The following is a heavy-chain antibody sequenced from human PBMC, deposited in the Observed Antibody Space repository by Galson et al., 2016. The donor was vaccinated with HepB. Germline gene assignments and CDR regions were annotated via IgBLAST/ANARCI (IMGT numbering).Heavy chain of an antibody. CDR3: AREYSYGYYYFYGVDV. Sequence: SLRLSCAASGFTFSSYEMHWVRQAPGKGLEWVSYISSSGSTIYYADSVKGRFTISRDNAKNSLSLQMNSLRAEDTAVYYCAREYSYGYYYFYGVDVWGQGTTVTVSS. V-gene: IGHV3-48*03. CDR2: ISSSGSTI. CDR1: GFTFSSYE. J-gene: IGHJ6*02. D-gene: IGHD5-18*01.